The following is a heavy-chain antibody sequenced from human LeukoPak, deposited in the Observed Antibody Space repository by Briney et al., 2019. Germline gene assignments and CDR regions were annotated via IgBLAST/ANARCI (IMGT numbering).Heavy chain of an antibody. D-gene: IGHD2-2*01. J-gene: IGHJ4*02. CDR2: ISSSGSTI. V-gene: IGHV3-11*01. Sequence: GALRLSCAASGFTFSDYYMSWIRQAPGKGLEWVSYISSSGSTIYYADSVKGRFTISRDNAKSSLYLQMNSLRAEDTAVYYCARRGYCSSTSCYSFDYWGQGTLVTVSS. CDR1: GFTFSDYY. CDR3: ARRGYCSSTSCYSFDY.